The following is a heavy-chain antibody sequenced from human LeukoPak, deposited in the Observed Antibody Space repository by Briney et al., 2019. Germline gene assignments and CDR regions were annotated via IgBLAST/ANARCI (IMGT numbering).Heavy chain of an antibody. D-gene: IGHD3-22*01. CDR3: ARGSYYDSSGPDY. CDR2: IYSGGST. Sequence: PGGSLRLSCAASGFTVSSNYMSWVRQAPGKGLEWVSVIYSGGSTYYADSVKGRFTISRDNSKNTLYLQMNSLRAEDTVVYYCARGSYYDSSGPDYWGQGTLVTVSS. CDR1: GFTVSSNY. V-gene: IGHV3-66*01. J-gene: IGHJ4*02.